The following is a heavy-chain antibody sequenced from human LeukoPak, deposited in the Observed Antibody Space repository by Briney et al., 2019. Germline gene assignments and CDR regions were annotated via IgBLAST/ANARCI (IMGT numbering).Heavy chain of an antibody. CDR1: GGSISSGDYY. CDR2: IYYSGST. D-gene: IGHD6-6*01. Sequence: SETLSLTCTVSGGSISSGDYYWSWIRQPPGKGLEWIGYIYYSGSTYYNPSLKSRVTISVDTSKNQFSLELSSVTAADTAVYYCARGGRIVLVTWGQGTLVTVSS. J-gene: IGHJ5*02. V-gene: IGHV4-30-4*01. CDR3: ARGGRIVLVT.